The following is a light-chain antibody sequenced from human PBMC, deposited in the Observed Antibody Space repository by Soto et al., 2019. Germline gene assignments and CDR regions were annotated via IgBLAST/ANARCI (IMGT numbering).Light chain of an antibody. CDR3: QQYYTYPWT. Sequence: AIRMTQSPSSLSASTGDGVTITCRASQVVSNYLAWYQQKPGQAPKVLIHAASTLQGGVPSRFSRSGSRTDFTLTISGLQSDDFATYYCQQYYTYPWTFGQGTKVDIK. CDR1: QVVSNY. J-gene: IGKJ1*01. CDR2: AAS. V-gene: IGKV1-8*01.